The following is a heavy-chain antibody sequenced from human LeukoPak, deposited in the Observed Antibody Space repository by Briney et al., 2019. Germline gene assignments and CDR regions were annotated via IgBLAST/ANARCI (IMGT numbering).Heavy chain of an antibody. CDR3: ATTRGDCSNYGFYYYYMDV. CDR1: GGTFSSYA. V-gene: IGHV1-69*05. D-gene: IGHD2-21*01. Sequence: SVKVSCKASGGTFSSYAISWVRQAPGQGLEWMGGIIPIFGTANYAQKFQGRVTITTDESTSTAYMELSSLRSEDTAVYYCATTRGDCSNYGFYYYYMDVWGKGTTVTVSS. CDR2: IIPIFGTA. J-gene: IGHJ6*03.